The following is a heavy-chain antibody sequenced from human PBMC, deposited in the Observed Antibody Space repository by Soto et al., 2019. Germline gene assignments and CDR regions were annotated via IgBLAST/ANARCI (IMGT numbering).Heavy chain of an antibody. V-gene: IGHV4-59*01. Sequence: SETLSLTCPVSGGSISSYYCSWIRQPPGKGLEWIGNIYYSGSTNYNPSLKSRVTISVDTSKNQFSLKLSSVTAADPAVYYCARWRPPAAAGSSTSLPSGYYYYYYGMDVWGQGTTVTASS. CDR1: GGSISSYY. D-gene: IGHD2-2*01. CDR2: IYYSGST. CDR3: ARWRPPAAAGSSTSLPSGYYYYYYGMDV. J-gene: IGHJ6*02.